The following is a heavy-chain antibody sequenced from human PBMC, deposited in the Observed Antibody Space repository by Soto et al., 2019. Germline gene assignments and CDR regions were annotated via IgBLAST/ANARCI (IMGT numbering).Heavy chain of an antibody. D-gene: IGHD6-19*01. J-gene: IGHJ4*02. CDR2: IIPIFGTA. V-gene: IGHV1-69*12. Sequence: QVPLVQSGAEVKKPGSSVKVSCKASGGTFSSYAISWVRQAPGQGLEWMGGIIPIFGTANYAQKFQGRVTITADEATSTAYMELSSVRSEDTAVYYCARCIAVAAPFDYWGQGSLVTVSS. CDR3: ARCIAVAAPFDY. CDR1: GGTFSSYA.